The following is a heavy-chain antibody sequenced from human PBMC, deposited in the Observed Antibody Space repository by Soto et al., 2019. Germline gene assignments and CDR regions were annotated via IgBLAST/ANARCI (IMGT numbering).Heavy chain of an antibody. CDR2: VSSDGGTP. CDR1: GFTFNNYA. CDR3: ARGYSSGLRTDAFDI. J-gene: IGHJ3*02. D-gene: IGHD6-19*01. Sequence: GGSLRLSCSASGFTFNNYAMHWVRQAPGKGLEYVSTVSSDGGTPYCADSVKGRFTISRDNSKNSLYLQMNSLRAEDTAVYYCARGYSSGLRTDAFDIWGQGTMVTVSS. V-gene: IGHV3-64*04.